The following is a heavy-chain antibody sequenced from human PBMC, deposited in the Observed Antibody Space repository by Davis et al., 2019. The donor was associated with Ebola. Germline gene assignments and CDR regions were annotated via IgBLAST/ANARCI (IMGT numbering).Heavy chain of an antibody. CDR1: GYTFTDYN. Sequence: ASVKVSCKASGYTFTDYNIHWMRQAPGQGLEWLGRVILKSGATNYAQKFQGRVTMTSDTSISTVYMELSSLRYEDTADYYCAKGHNYAHEYWGQGTLVTVSS. CDR3: AKGHNYAHEY. D-gene: IGHD4-11*01. V-gene: IGHV1-2*06. J-gene: IGHJ4*02. CDR2: VILKSGAT.